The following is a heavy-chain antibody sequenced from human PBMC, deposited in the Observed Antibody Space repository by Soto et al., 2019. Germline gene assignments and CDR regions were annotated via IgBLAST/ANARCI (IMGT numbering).Heavy chain of an antibody. Sequence: PSETLSLTCTVSGGSISSGGYYWSWIRQHPGKGLEWIGYIYYSGSTYYNPSLKSRVTISVDTSKNQFSLKLSSVTAADTAVYYGAREPLLPVFDSWGQGTLVTVSS. CDR1: GGSISSGGYY. CDR2: IYYSGST. V-gene: IGHV4-31*03. J-gene: IGHJ4*02. CDR3: AREPLLPVFDS. D-gene: IGHD2-21*01.